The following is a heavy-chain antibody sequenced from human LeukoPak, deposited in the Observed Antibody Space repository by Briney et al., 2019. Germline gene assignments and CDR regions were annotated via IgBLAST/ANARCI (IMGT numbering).Heavy chain of an antibody. J-gene: IGHJ4*02. CDR2: IYYSGST. Sequence: SSETLSLTCTVSGGSISSYYWSWIRQPPGKGLEWMGNIYYSGSTNYNSSLKSRVSISVDTSKNQISLKLRSVTAADTAVYYCARKRVSDLYYFDSWGQGTLVTVSS. CDR3: ARKRVSDLYYFDS. CDR1: GGSISSYY. V-gene: IGHV4-59*08.